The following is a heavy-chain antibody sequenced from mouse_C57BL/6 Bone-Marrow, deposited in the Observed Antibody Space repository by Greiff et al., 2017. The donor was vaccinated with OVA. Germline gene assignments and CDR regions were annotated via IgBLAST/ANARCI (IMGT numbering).Heavy chain of an antibody. CDR2: ISYDGSN. J-gene: IGHJ3*01. CDR3: ARDGPRFAY. V-gene: IGHV3-6*01. CDR1: GYSITSGYY. Sequence: EVKLVESGPGLVKPSQSLSLSCSVTGYSITSGYYWNWIRQFPGNKLEWMGYISYDGSNNYKPSLKNRISITRDTSKNQFFLKLNSVTTEDTATYYCARDGPRFAYWGQGTLVTVSA.